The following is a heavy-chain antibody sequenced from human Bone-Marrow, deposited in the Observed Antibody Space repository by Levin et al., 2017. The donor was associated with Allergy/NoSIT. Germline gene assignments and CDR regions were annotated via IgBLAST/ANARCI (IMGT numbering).Heavy chain of an antibody. CDR1: GFIFDDYA. Sequence: GGSLRLSCAASGFIFDDYAMHWVRQAPGKGLEWVAGISWDSGSIVYADSVKGRFTVSRDNAKNSLYLQMKSLRVEDTALYYCAKDFDNGGKKGDAFDSWGQGTRVTVSS. J-gene: IGHJ3*02. V-gene: IGHV3-9*01. CDR3: AKDFDNGGKKGDAFDS. D-gene: IGHD4-23*01. CDR2: ISWDSGSI.